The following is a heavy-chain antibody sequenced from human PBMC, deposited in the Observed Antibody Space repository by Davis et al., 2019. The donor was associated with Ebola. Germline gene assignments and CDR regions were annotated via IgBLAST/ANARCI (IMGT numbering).Heavy chain of an antibody. V-gene: IGHV4-59*01. CDR3: ARGVEGYSYGGDGNYYYYGMDV. CDR2: TYYSGST. Sequence: GSLRLSCTVSGGSISSYYWSWIRQPPGKGLEWIGYTYYSGSTNYNPSLKSRVTISVDTSKNQFSLKLSSVTAADTAVYYCARGVEGYSYGGDGNYYYYGMDVWGQGTTVTVSS. D-gene: IGHD5-18*01. CDR1: GGSISSYY. J-gene: IGHJ6*02.